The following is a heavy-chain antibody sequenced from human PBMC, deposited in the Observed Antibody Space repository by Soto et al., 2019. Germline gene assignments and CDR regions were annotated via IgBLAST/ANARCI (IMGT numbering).Heavy chain of an antibody. CDR1: GFTFSSYA. CDR2: IGGSGGNT. J-gene: IGHJ6*02. D-gene: IGHD1-1*01. Sequence: EVPLLESGGGLVQPGGSLRLSCAASGFTFSSYAMSWVRQAPGKGLEWVSAIGGSGGNTYYADSVKGRFTISRDNSKTALYLQMNSLRAEDTAVYYCAKDGQLTSYDYYGMDVWGQGTTVTVSS. CDR3: AKDGQLTSYDYYGMDV. V-gene: IGHV3-23*01.